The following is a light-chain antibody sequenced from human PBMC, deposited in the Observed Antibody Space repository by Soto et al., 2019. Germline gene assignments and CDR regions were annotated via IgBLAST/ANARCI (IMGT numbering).Light chain of an antibody. Sequence: QSALTQPASVSGSPGQSITISCTGTSSDVGGYDYVSWYQQHPGKAPKLMIYDVNNRPSGVYNRFSGSKSGNTASLTISGLLAEDEADYYCSSYTSSSTLSFGGGTKLTVL. V-gene: IGLV2-14*01. CDR1: SSDVGGYDY. CDR2: DVN. J-gene: IGLJ2*01. CDR3: SSYTSSSTLS.